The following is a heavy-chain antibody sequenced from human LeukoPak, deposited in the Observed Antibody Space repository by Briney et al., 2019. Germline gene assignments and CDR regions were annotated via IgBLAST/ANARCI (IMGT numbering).Heavy chain of an antibody. CDR3: ARVMYCGGDCYLRAFDI. J-gene: IGHJ3*02. CDR1: GFTFSSYE. V-gene: IGHV3-48*03. CDR2: ISSSGSTI. Sequence: GGSLRLSCAASGFTFSSYEMNWVRQAPGKGLEWVSYISSSGSTIYYADSVKGRFTISRDNAKNSLYLQMNSLRAEDTAVYYCARVMYCGGDCYLRAFDIWGQGTMVTVSS. D-gene: IGHD2-21*02.